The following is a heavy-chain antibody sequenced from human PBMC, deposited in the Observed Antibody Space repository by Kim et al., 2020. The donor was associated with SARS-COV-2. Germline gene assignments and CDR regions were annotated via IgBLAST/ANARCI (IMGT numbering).Heavy chain of an antibody. Sequence: GESLKISCKGSGYSFTSYWISWVRQMPGKGLEWMGRIDPSDSYTNYSPSFQGHVTISADKSISTAYLQWSSLKASDTAMYYCARQRILVRWFRASRDDAFDIWGQGTMVTVSS. CDR1: GYSFTSYW. D-gene: IGHD3-22*01. J-gene: IGHJ3*02. CDR3: ARQRILVRWFRASRDDAFDI. V-gene: IGHV5-10-1*01. CDR2: IDPSDSYT.